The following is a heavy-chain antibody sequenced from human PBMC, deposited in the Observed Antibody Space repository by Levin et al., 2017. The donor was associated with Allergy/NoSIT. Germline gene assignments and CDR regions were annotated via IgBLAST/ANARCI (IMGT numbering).Heavy chain of an antibody. D-gene: IGHD3-10*01. J-gene: IGHJ4*02. CDR1: GGTFSSYA. CDR2: IIPILGIA. CDR3: ARRGQKVRGVIHPLGL. Sequence: KISCKASGGTFSSYAISWVRQAPGQGLEWMGRIIPILGIANYAQKFQGRVTITADKSTSTAYMELSSLRSEDTAVYYCARRGQKVRGVIHPLGLWGQGTLVTVSS. V-gene: IGHV1-69*04.